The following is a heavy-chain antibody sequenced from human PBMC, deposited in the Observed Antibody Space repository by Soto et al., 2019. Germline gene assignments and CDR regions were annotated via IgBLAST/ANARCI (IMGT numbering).Heavy chain of an antibody. CDR3: TTLSITIFGVVLMDV. D-gene: IGHD3-3*01. CDR2: IKSKTDGGTT. CDR1: GFTFSNAW. Sequence: EVQLVESGGGLVKPGGSLRLSCAASGFTFSNAWTNWVRQAPGKGLEWVGRIKSKTDGGTTDYAAPVKGRFTISRDDSKNTLYLQMNSLKSVSTAVYYCTTLSITIFGVVLMDVWGQGTTVTVSS. J-gene: IGHJ6*02. V-gene: IGHV3-15*07.